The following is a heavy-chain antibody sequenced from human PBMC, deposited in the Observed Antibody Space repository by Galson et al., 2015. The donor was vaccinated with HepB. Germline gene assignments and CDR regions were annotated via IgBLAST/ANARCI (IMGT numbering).Heavy chain of an antibody. Sequence: SLRLSCAASGFTFSSYSMNWVRQAPGKGLEWVSSISSSSSYIYYADSVRGRFTISRDNAKNSLYLQMNSLRAEDTAVYYCATERSKEYYYYYGMDVWGQGTTVTVSS. CDR2: ISSSSSYI. V-gene: IGHV3-21*01. J-gene: IGHJ6*02. CDR1: GFTFSSYS. CDR3: ATERSKEYYYYYGMDV.